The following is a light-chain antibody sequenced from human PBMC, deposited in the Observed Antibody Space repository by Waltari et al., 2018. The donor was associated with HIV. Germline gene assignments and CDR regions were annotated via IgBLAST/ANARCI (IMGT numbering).Light chain of an antibody. Sequence: QSALTQPAPVSGSPGQSITISCTGTSSNVGSADLVSWYQQHPGEAPKLIIYEVTKRPSGVSNRFSGSKSGNTASLTISGLQAEDEADYYCCSCPRSGIRYVFGTGTKVTVL. J-gene: IGLJ1*01. CDR1: SSNVGSADL. CDR2: EVT. CDR3: CSCPRSGIRYV. V-gene: IGLV2-23*02.